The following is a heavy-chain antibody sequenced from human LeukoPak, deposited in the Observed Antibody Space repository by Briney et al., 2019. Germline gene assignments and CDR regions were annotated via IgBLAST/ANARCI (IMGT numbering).Heavy chain of an antibody. CDR2: SRNKANSYTT. V-gene: IGHV3-72*01. CDR1: GFTFSDHH. CDR3: TRSADSSSWLGAY. D-gene: IGHD6-13*01. J-gene: IGHJ4*02. Sequence: GGSLRLSCAASGFTFSDHHMDWVRQAPGKGLEWVGRSRNKANSYTTEYAASVKGRFTISRDDSKNSVYLQVNSLKTEDTAVYYCTRSADSSSWLGAYWGQGTLVTVSS.